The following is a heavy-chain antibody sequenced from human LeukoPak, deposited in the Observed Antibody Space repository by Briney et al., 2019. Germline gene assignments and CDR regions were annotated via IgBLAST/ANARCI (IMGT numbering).Heavy chain of an antibody. J-gene: IGHJ4*02. CDR1: GGSISSSSYY. V-gene: IGHV4-39*01. D-gene: IGHD3-3*01. CDR3: ARLSDVWSGYTSRYFDY. Sequence: SETLSLTCTVSGGSISSSSYYWGWIRQPPGKGLEWIGSIYYSGSTYYNPSLKSRVTISVDTSKNQFSLKLSSVTAADTAVYYCARLSDVWSGYTSRYFDYWGQGTLVTVSS. CDR2: IYYSGST.